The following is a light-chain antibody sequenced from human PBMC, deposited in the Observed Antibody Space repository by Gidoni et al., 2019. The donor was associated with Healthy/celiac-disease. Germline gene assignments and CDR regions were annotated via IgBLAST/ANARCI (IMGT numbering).Light chain of an antibody. J-gene: IGLJ2*01. Sequence: SSELTQDPAVSVALGQTVRITCQGDSPRSYYACWYQQKPGPAPVLVIYGKNNRPSGIPDRFSGSSSGNTASLTITGAQAEDEADYYCNSRDSSGNHLNVIFGGGTKLTVL. CDR1: SPRSYY. V-gene: IGLV3-19*01. CDR2: GKN. CDR3: NSRDSSGNHLNVI.